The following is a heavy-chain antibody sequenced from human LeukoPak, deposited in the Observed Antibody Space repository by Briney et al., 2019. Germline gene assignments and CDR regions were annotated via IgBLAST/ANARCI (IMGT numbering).Heavy chain of an antibody. CDR1: GGTFSSYT. Sequence: SVKVSCKASGGTFSSYTIRWVRQAPGQGLEWMVRIIPILGIANYAQKFQGRVTITADKSTSTAYMELSSLRSEDTAVYYCARDRGCCSSTSCYEWNWFDPWGQGTLVTVSS. J-gene: IGHJ5*02. V-gene: IGHV1-69*04. D-gene: IGHD2-2*01. CDR3: ARDRGCCSSTSCYEWNWFDP. CDR2: IIPILGIA.